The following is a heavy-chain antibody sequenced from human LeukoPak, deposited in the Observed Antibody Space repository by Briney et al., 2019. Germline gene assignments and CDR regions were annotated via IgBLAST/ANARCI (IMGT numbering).Heavy chain of an antibody. Sequence: PSETLSLTCTVSGGSISSYYWSWTRQPPGKGLEWIGYIYYSGSTNYNPSLKSRVTISVDTSKNQFSLKLSSVTAADTAVYYCARHSWQVATMGFDYWGQGTLVTVSS. D-gene: IGHD5-12*01. CDR1: GGSISSYY. V-gene: IGHV4-59*08. J-gene: IGHJ4*02. CDR2: IYYSGST. CDR3: ARHSWQVATMGFDY.